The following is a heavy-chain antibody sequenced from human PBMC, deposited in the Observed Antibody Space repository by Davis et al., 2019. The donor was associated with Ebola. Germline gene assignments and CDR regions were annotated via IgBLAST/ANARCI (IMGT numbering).Heavy chain of an antibody. CDR3: ARGDYYDGTFADAFDI. CDR1: GFTFSSYW. CDR2: ISSSGSTI. D-gene: IGHD3-22*01. V-gene: IGHV3-48*01. Sequence: GESLKISCAASGFTFSSYWMSWIRQAPGKGLEWVSYISSSGSTIYYADSVKGRFTISRDNSKNTLYLQMNSLRVEDTAVYYCARGDYYDGTFADAFDIWGQGTMLTVSS. J-gene: IGHJ3*02.